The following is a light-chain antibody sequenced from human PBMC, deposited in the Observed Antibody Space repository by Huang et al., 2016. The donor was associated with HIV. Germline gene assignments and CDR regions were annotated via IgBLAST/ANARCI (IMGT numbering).Light chain of an antibody. V-gene: IGKV2-30*02. CDR2: KVS. CDR3: MQGTHWPLT. Sequence: DVVMTQSPLSLPVTLGQPASISCRSSQSLLHIDGNTYLIWLQQRPGHSPRRLIYKVSNRDSGVPDRFSGSGSGSDFTLRISRVEHEDVGVYYCMQGTHWPLTFGGGTKVEIK. J-gene: IGKJ4*01. CDR1: QSLLHIDGNTY.